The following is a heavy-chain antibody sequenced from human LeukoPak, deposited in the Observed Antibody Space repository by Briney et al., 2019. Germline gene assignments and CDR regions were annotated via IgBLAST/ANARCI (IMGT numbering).Heavy chain of an antibody. Sequence: SETVSLTCTVSGGSISHSYWTWIRQPAGKGLEWIGRIYTSGSTNYSPSLKSRVTISIDESKNQFSLKLSSVTAADTAVYYCARVVPTAMGWFDPWGQGTLVTVSS. CDR1: GGSISHSY. V-gene: IGHV4-4*07. D-gene: IGHD2-2*01. J-gene: IGHJ5*02. CDR2: IYTSGST. CDR3: ARVVPTAMGWFDP.